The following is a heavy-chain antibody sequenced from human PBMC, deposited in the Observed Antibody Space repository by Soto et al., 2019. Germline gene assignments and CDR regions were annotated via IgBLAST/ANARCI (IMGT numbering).Heavy chain of an antibody. D-gene: IGHD3-10*01. CDR1: GFTVGGNY. CDR3: ARAAWGLWFGYMDV. Sequence: EVQLVESGGGLVQPGGSLRLSCAASGFTVGGNYMSWVRQAPGKGLEWVSVLYSGGTTYYADSVKGRITISRHNSENTLYLQMDSLRTEDTAVYYCARAAWGLWFGYMDVWGKGTTVTVSS. CDR2: LYSGGTT. V-gene: IGHV3-53*04. J-gene: IGHJ6*03.